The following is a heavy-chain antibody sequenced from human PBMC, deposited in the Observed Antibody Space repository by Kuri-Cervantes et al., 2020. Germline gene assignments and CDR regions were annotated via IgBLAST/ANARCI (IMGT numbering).Heavy chain of an antibody. V-gene: IGHV3-33*01. CDR3: ASSLNRLLLIDY. Sequence: GGSLRLSCAASGFTFSSYGMHWVRQAPGKGLEWVAVIWYDGSNKYYADSVKGRFTISRDNSKNTLYLQMNSLRAEDTAVYYCASSLNRLLLIDYWGQGTLVTVPS. J-gene: IGHJ4*02. CDR1: GFTFSSYG. D-gene: IGHD2-15*01. CDR2: IWYDGSNK.